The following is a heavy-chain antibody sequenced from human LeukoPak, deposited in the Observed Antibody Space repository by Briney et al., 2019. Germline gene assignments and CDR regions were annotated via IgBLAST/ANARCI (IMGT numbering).Heavy chain of an antibody. J-gene: IGHJ4*02. CDR2: IQSSGST. CDR1: GGSISSYY. CDR3: ARGVSPLDY. V-gene: IGHV4-4*07. Sequence: SETLSLTCTVSGGSISSYYWSWVQQPAWQGLEWIGRIQSSGSTNHNPSLKSRVTMSVDTSKFQFSLKLSSVTAADTAVYYCARGVSPLDYWGQGTLVTVSS. D-gene: IGHD2-8*01.